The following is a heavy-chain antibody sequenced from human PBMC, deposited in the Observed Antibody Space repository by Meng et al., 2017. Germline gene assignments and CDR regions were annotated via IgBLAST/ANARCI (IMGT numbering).Heavy chain of an antibody. CDR2: MNPNSGNT. J-gene: IGHJ4*02. V-gene: IGHV1-8*01. Sequence: QVQPVQSGADVNKPGAAVKVTCKASGYTFTSYEINWLRQATGNGLEWMGWMNPNSGNTGYAQKFQGRVTMTRNTSISTAYMDLSSLRSEDTAVYYCARYVAVAGVDYWGQGTLVTVSS. CDR3: ARYVAVAGVDY. D-gene: IGHD6-19*01. CDR1: GYTFTSYE.